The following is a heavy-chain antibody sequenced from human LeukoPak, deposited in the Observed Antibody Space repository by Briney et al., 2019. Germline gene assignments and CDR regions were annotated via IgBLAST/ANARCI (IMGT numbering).Heavy chain of an antibody. V-gene: IGHV5-51*01. CDR1: GYTFTTYW. J-gene: IGHJ6*03. CDR3: ARHKGEDYFYYMDV. CDR2: IHPGDSDI. Sequence: GESLKISCQGFGYTFTTYWIGWGRQMPGKGLEWMGIIHPGDSDIKYSPSFRGQVTISADRAISTAYLRWSSLKASDTATYYCARHKGEDYFYYMDVWGKGTTVTVSS.